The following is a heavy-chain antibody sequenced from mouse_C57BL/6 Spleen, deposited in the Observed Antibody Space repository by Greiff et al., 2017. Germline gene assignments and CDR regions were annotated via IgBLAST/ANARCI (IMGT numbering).Heavy chain of an antibody. V-gene: IGHV1-53*01. D-gene: IGHD2-4*01. CDR3: ARDDYDGAWFAD. CDR1: GYTFTSYW. J-gene: IGHJ3*01. CDR2: INPSNGGT. Sequence: QVQLQQPGTELVKPGASVKLSCKASGYTFTSYWMHWVKQRPGQGLEWIGNINPSNGGTNYNEKFKSKATLTVDKSSSTAYMQLSSLRSEDSAVYYCARDDYDGAWFADWGQGTLVTVSA.